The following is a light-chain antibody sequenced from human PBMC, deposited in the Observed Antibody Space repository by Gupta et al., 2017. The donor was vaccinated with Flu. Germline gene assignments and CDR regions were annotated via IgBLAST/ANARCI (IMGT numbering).Light chain of an antibody. Sequence: SYVLTQPPSVSVAPGQTARVTCAGNGLVSKGVHWYQQKPGQAPVLVVYDDSDRPSGIPERLSGSNSGNTATLTISRVEAGDAADYYCQVWDSSSAHYVFGTGTKVTVL. V-gene: IGLV3-21*02. CDR3: QVWDSSSAHYV. CDR2: DDS. CDR1: GLVSKG. J-gene: IGLJ1*01.